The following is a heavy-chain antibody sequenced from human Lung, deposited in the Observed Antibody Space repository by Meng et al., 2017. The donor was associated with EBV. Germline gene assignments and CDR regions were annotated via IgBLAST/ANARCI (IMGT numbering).Heavy chain of an antibody. CDR1: GFTFSSYG. V-gene: IGHV3-30*03. D-gene: IGHD3-16*01. CDR3: TREIGGHDY. CDR2: ISYDGSNK. J-gene: IGHJ4*02. Sequence: QVQLVESGGGVVQPGRSLRLSCAASGFTFSSYGMHWVRQAPGKGLEWVAVISYDGSNKYYADSVKGRFTISRDNFKNTLYLQMDSLRIEDTAVYYCTREIGGHDYWGQGTLVTVSS.